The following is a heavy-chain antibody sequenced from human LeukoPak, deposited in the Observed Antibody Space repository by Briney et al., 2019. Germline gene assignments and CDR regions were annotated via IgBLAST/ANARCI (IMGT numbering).Heavy chain of an antibody. D-gene: IGHD6-13*01. CDR1: GYSFTSYW. CDR2: IYPGDSDT. CDR3: ARYSQQLVGGDDWFDP. V-gene: IGHV5-51*01. Sequence: NRGESLKISCKGSGYSFTSYWIGWVRQMPGKGLEWMGIIYPGDSDTRYSPSFQGQVTISADKSISTAYLQWSSLKASDTAMYYCARYSQQLVGGDDWFDPWGQGTLVTVSS. J-gene: IGHJ5*02.